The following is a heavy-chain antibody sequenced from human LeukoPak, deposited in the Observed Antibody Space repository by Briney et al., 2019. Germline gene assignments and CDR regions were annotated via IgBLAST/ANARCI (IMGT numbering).Heavy chain of an antibody. Sequence: GRSLRLSSAASGFTFSSYGMHWVRQAPGKGLEWVAVISYDGSNKYYADSVKGRFTISRDNSKNTLYLQMNSLRAEDTAVYYCANEGYCSGGSCSAFDYWGQGTLVTVSS. CDR2: ISYDGSNK. J-gene: IGHJ4*02. V-gene: IGHV3-30*18. D-gene: IGHD2-15*01. CDR3: ANEGYCSGGSCSAFDY. CDR1: GFTFSSYG.